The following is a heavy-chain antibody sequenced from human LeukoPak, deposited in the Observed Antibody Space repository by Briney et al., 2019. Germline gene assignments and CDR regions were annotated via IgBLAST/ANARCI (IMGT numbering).Heavy chain of an antibody. V-gene: IGHV4-39*01. CDR2: IYYSGST. J-gene: IGHJ4*02. D-gene: IGHD6-13*01. Sequence: SETLSLTCTVFGGSISCSDCYWGWIRQPPGRGLDWIASIYYSGSTYYNPSLKSRVAMSVDTSKNQFSLRLSSVTAADTAVCYCARLTAAGTVDYWGQGTLVTVSS. CDR3: ARLTAAGTVDY. CDR1: GGSISCSDCY.